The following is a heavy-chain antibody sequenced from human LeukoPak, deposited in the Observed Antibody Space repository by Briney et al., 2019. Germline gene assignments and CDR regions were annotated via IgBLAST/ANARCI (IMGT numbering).Heavy chain of an antibody. CDR3: ARCRPRGVPDY. D-gene: IGHD3-10*01. J-gene: IGHJ4*02. CDR2: IYHSGST. Sequence: SETLSLTCTVSGGSISSSSYYWGWNRQPPGKGLEWIGSIYHSGSTYYNSSLKSRVTISVDTSKDQFSLKLISVTAADTAVYYCARCRPRGVPDYWGQGTLVTVSS. CDR1: GGSISSSSYY. V-gene: IGHV4-39*01.